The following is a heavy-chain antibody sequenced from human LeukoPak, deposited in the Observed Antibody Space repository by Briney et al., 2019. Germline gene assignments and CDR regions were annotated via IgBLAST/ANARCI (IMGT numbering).Heavy chain of an antibody. CDR2: IYYSGST. V-gene: IGHV4-59*02. D-gene: IGHD3-9*01. J-gene: IGHJ4*02. CDR1: GASVSSYY. CDR3: ARGYNVLTGYYYFDY. Sequence: SETLSLTCTVSGASVSSYYWSWIRQPPGKGLEWIGYIYYSGSTRYNPSLKSRVTISLDTSKNQFSLKMSSVTAADTAVYYCARGYNVLTGYYYFDYWGQGTLVTVSS.